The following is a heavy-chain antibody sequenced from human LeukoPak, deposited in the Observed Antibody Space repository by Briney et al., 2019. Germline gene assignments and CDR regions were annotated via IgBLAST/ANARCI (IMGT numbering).Heavy chain of an antibody. V-gene: IGHV1-24*01. CDR3: ATDTERGYSGYVNY. CDR2: FDPEDGET. J-gene: IGHJ4*02. Sequence: ASVKVSCKVSGYTLTELSMHWVRQAPGKGLEWMGGFDPEDGETIYAQKFQGRVTVTEDTSTDTAYMELSSLRSEDTAVYYCATDTERGYSGYVNYWGQGTLVTVSS. CDR1: GYTLTELS. D-gene: IGHD5-12*01.